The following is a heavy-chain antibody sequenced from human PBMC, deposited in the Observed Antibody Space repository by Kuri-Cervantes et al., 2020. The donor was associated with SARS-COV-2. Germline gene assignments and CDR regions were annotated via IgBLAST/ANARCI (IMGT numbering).Heavy chain of an antibody. D-gene: IGHD3-10*01. J-gene: IGHJ4*02. CDR2: MNPNSGNT. Sequence: ASVKVSCKASGYTFTSYDINWVRQATGQGLEWMGWMNPNSGNTGYAQKFQGRVTMTRNTSISTAYMELSSLKTEDTAVYYCTTDDLYMVRGGWGQGTLVTVSS. V-gene: IGHV1-8*01. CDR1: GYTFTSYD. CDR3: TTDDLYMVRGG.